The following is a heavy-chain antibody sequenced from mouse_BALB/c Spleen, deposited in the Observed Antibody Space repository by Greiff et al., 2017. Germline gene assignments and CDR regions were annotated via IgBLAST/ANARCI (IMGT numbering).Heavy chain of an antibody. CDR1: GFTFSSYA. CDR3: ASTDRYDYAMDY. CDR2: ISSGGSYT. V-gene: IGHV5-9-4*01. Sequence: EVKLMESGGGLVKPGGSLKLSCAASGFTFSSYAMSWVRQSPEKRLEWVAEISSGGSYTYYPDTVTGRFTISRDNAKNTLYLEMSSLRSEDTAMYYCASTDRYDYAMDYWGQGTSVTVSS. D-gene: IGHD2-14*01. J-gene: IGHJ4*01.